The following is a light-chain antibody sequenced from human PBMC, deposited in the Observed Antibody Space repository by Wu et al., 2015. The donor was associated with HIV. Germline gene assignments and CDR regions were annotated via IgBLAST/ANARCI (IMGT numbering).Light chain of an antibody. CDR2: GAS. CDR1: KSVSSSY. J-gene: IGKJ1*01. Sequence: EIVLTQFPGTLSLSPGERATLSCRASKSVSSSYLAWYQQKPGQAPRLLIYGASSRATGIPDRFSGSGSGTDFTLTISRLEPEDFAVYYCQHRSDWPTFGQGTKVEIQ. V-gene: IGKV3D-20*02. CDR3: QHRSDWPT.